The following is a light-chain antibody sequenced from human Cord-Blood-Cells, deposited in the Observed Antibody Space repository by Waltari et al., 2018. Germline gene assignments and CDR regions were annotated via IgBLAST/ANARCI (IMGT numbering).Light chain of an antibody. CDR3: QQSYSTFSIT. CDR2: AAS. J-gene: IGKJ5*01. CDR1: KSISSY. Sequence: DIQMTQSPSSLSASVGDRVTITFRASKSISSYLNWYQQKPGKAPKLLIYAASSLQSGVPSRFSGSGSGTDFTLTISSLQPEDFATYYCQQSYSTFSITFGQGTRLEIK. V-gene: IGKV1-39*01.